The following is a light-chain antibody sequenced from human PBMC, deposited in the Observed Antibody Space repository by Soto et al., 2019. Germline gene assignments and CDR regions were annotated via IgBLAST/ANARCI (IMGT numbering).Light chain of an antibody. CDR3: LQYDSYSWT. V-gene: IGKV1-5*01. CDR1: QSISSW. CDR2: DAS. J-gene: IGKJ1*01. Sequence: DIQMTQSPSTLSASVGDRVTITCRASQSISSWLAWYQQKPGKAPKLLIYDASSLKSGVPSRFSGSGSGTEFTLTISSLQPDDVATYYCLQYDSYSWTFGQGTKVDIK.